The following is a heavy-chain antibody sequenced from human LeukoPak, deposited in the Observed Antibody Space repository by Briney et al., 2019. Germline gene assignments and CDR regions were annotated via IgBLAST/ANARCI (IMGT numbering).Heavy chain of an antibody. V-gene: IGHV3-30-3*01. J-gene: IGHJ4*02. CDR3: ARQRSLGYFDY. CDR2: ILYDGSNR. Sequence: GGSLRLSCAASGFTFNTYNLYWVRQAPGKGLEWVAVILYDGSNRYYADSAKGRFTISRDNSKNTLSLQMNSLRTEDTAVYYCARQRSLGYFDYWGQGTLVTVSS. CDR1: GFTFNTYN. D-gene: IGHD3-16*01.